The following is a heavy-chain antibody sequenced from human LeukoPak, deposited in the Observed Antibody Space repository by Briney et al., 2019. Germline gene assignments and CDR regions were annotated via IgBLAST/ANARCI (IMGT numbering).Heavy chain of an antibody. Sequence: PSETLSLTCTVSGGAMSSYYSSCIRQPPGKGLQWIGYIYNNGRTNYNPSLKSRVAISVDTSKNRFSLRLTSVTAADTAVYYCARDPGSSGYWYFDLWGRGTLVTVSS. CDR2: IYNNGRT. V-gene: IGHV4-59*01. J-gene: IGHJ2*01. CDR3: ARDPGSSGYWYFDL. CDR1: GGAMSSYY. D-gene: IGHD6-19*01.